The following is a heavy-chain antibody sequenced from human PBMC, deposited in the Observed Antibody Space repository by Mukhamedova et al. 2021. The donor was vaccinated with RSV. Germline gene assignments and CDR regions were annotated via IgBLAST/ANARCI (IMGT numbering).Heavy chain of an antibody. Sequence: SYSMNWVRQAPGKGVEWVSSISSSSSYIYYADSVKGRFTISRDNAKNSLYLQMNSLRAEDTAVYYCARDVPNGDYPNWFDPWGQ. J-gene: IGHJ5*02. CDR2: ISSSSSYI. V-gene: IGHV3-21*01. D-gene: IGHD4-17*01. CDR1: SYS. CDR3: ARDVPNGDYPNWFDP.